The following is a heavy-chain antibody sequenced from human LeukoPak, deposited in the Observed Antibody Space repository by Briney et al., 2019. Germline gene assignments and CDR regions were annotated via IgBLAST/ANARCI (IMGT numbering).Heavy chain of an antibody. Sequence: SETLSLTCAVYGGSFSGYYWSWIRQPPGKGLEWIGEINHSGSTNYNPSLKSRVTISVDTSKNQFSLKLSSVTAADTAVCYCATESDILTGYKNWGQGTLVTVSS. D-gene: IGHD3-9*01. V-gene: IGHV4-34*01. CDR3: ATESDILTGYKN. CDR2: INHSGST. J-gene: IGHJ4*02. CDR1: GGSFSGYY.